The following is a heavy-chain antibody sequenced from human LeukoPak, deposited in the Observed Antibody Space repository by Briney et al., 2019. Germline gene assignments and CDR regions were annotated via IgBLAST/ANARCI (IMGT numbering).Heavy chain of an antibody. CDR1: GFTFSSYS. CDR3: ARDLAARGDY. CDR2: ISSSSSYI. D-gene: IGHD6-6*01. Sequence: SGGSLRLSCAASGFTFSSYSMNWVGQGPGKGLEWVSSISSSSSYIYYADSVKGRFTISRDNAKNSLYLQMIRLRAEDTSVYECARDLAARGDYWGQGTLVTASS. V-gene: IGHV3-21*01. J-gene: IGHJ4*02.